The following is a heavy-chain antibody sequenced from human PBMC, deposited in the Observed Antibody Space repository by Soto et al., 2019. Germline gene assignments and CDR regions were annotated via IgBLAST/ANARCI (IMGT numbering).Heavy chain of an antibody. CDR2: IYYSGST. D-gene: IGHD3-22*01. V-gene: IGHV4-39*01. Sequence: TLSLTFTVSGGSISRRGFYWGWIRQPPGKGLEWIGSIYYSGSTYDNPSLKSRVTMSVDTSRNQFSLKLSSVTAADTAVYYCARLLYDRSGYYYFDCWGPGTLVTVSS. CDR1: GGSISRRGFY. CDR3: ARLLYDRSGYYYFDC. J-gene: IGHJ4*02.